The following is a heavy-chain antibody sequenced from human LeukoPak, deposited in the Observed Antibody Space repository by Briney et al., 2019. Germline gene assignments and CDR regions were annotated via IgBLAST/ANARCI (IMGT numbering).Heavy chain of an antibody. CDR2: IKQDGSEK. V-gene: IGHV3-7*01. D-gene: IGHD1-26*01. CDR3: ARGGSPVQYYYYYGMDV. CDR1: GFTFSSYW. Sequence: PGGSLRLSCAASGFTFSSYWMSWVRQAPGKGLEWVANIKQDGSEKYYVDSVKGRFTISRDNAKNSLYLQMNSPRAEDTAVYYCARGGSPVQYYYYYGMDVWGQGTTVTVSS. J-gene: IGHJ6*02.